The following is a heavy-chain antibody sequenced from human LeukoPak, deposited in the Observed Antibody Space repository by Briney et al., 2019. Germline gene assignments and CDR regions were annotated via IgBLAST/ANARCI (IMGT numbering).Heavy chain of an antibody. CDR3: ARAPDYGGNSEGDY. D-gene: IGHD4-23*01. J-gene: IGHJ4*02. CDR1: GFTFSSYG. V-gene: IGHV3-33*01. Sequence: GRSLRLSCAASGFTFSSYGMHWVRQAPGKGLEWVAVIWYDASNKYYADSVKGRFTISRDNSQSTLYLQMSSLTADDTAVYYCARAPDYGGNSEGDYWGQGTLVTVSS. CDR2: IWYDASNK.